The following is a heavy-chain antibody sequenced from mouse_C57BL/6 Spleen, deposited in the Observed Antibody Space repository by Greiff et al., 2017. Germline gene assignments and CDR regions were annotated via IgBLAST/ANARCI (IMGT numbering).Heavy chain of an antibody. D-gene: IGHD2-4*01. J-gene: IGHJ4*01. CDR2: INPSTGGT. Sequence: EVQGVESGPVLVKPGASVKISCKASGYSFTGYYMNWVKQSPEKSLEWIGEINPSTGGTTYNQKFKAKATLTVDKSSSTAYMQLKSLTSEDSAVYYCARKLRLYAMDYWGQGTSVTVSS. CDR3: ARKLRLYAMDY. V-gene: IGHV1-42*01. CDR1: GYSFTGYY.